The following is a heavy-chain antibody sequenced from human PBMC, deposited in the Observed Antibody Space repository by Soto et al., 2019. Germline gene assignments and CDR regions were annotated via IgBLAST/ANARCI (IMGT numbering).Heavy chain of an antibody. CDR2: ITWSSGSV. V-gene: IGHV3-9*01. J-gene: IGHJ4*02. CDR1: GFTFDDYA. CDR3: AKAGYNMHPSPDH. Sequence: PGWSLRLSCVASGFTFDDYAMLWVRQAPGKGLEWVSLITWSSGSVGYADSVKGRFTISRDNAKNSLYLQMNSLRPEDTALYYCAKAGYNMHPSPDHWGQGTLVTVSS. D-gene: IGHD5-18*01.